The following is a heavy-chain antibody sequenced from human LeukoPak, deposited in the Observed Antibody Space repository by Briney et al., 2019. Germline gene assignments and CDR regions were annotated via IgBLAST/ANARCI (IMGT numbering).Heavy chain of an antibody. CDR3: ARDGWMDV. J-gene: IGHJ6*02. D-gene: IGHD2-15*01. CDR1: GYTFTSCD. Sequence: ASVKVSCKASGYTFTSCDVNWMRQAPGQGLEWMGWMNPNTGNTGYAQKFQGRVTMTRNTSISTAYMELSALRSEDTAVYYCARDGWMDVWGQGTTVTVSS. V-gene: IGHV1-8*01. CDR2: MNPNTGNT.